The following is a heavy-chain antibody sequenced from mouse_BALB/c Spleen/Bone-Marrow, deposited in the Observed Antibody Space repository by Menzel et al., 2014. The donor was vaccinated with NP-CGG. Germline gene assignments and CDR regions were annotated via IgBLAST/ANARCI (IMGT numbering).Heavy chain of an antibody. CDR2: ISSGGSYT. Sequence: VQLQQSGGDLVKPGGSLKLSCAASGFTFSSYGMSWVRQTPDKRLEWVATISSGGSYTYYPDSVKGRFTISRDNAKNTLYLQMSSLKSEDTAMYYCARQXXXXVYGMDYWGQGTSVTVSS. V-gene: IGHV5-6*01. CDR1: GFTFSSYG. J-gene: IGHJ4*01. CDR3: ARQXXXXVYGMDY.